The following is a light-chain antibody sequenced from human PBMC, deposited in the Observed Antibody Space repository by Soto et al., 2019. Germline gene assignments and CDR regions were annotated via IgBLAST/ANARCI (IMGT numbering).Light chain of an antibody. J-gene: IGKJ5*01. CDR1: QDISNY. V-gene: IGKV1-33*01. Sequence: DIQMTQSPSSLSASVGDRVTITCQASQDISNYLNWYQQKPGKAPKLLIYDASNLETGVPSRFSGSGSGTDFTFTISSLQPEDIATYYCQQYENLPSITFGQGTRLDFK. CDR2: DAS. CDR3: QQYENLPSIT.